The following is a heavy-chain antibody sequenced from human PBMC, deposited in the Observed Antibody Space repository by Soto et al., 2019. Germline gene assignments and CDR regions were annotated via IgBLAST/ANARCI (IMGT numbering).Heavy chain of an antibody. CDR1: GGSISSGGYY. V-gene: IGHV4-31*03. D-gene: IGHD5-12*01. Sequence: SETLSLTCTVSGGSISSGGYYWSWIRQHPGKGLEWIGYIYYSGSTYYNPSLKSRVTISVDTSKNQFSLKLSSVTAADTAVYYCARVARHYYYGMDVWGQGTTVTVSS. CDR2: IYYSGST. J-gene: IGHJ6*02. CDR3: ARVARHYYYGMDV.